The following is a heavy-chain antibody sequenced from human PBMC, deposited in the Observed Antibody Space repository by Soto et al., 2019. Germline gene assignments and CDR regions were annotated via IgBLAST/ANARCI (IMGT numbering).Heavy chain of an antibody. V-gene: IGHV3-21*01. CDR1: GFTFSSYI. Sequence: PGGSLRLSCAASGFTFSSYIMNWVRQSPGKGLEWVSSISSSSSYIYYADSVKGRFTISRDNAKNSLYLQMNSLRAEDTAVYYCARDAISSGYYLDFDYWGQGTLVTVSS. J-gene: IGHJ4*02. D-gene: IGHD3-22*01. CDR2: ISSSSSYI. CDR3: ARDAISSGYYLDFDY.